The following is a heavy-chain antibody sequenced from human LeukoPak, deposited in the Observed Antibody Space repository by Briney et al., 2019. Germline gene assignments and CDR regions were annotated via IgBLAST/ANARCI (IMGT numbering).Heavy chain of an antibody. V-gene: IGHV3-30-3*01. Sequence: GGSLRLSCAASGFTFSSYAMHWVRQAPGKGLEWVALISYNGGDKYFADSVKGRFTISRDNSKNTLYLQMNSLRPEDTALYYCAGYSYGYTPGSPFDYWGQGTLVTVSS. CDR3: AGYSYGYTPGSPFDY. D-gene: IGHD5-18*01. CDR2: ISYNGGDK. J-gene: IGHJ4*02. CDR1: GFTFSSYA.